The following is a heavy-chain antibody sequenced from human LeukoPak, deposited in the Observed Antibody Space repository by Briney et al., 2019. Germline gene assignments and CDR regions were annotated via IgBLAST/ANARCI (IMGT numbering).Heavy chain of an antibody. CDR2: ISHGGGSM. CDR3: ARGFGDLFVFDY. CDR1: GFRFNSYS. V-gene: IGHV3-48*04. J-gene: IGHJ4*02. Sequence: GGSLRLSCVASGFRFNSYSMNWVRQAPGKGLEWISYISHGGGSMFFGDSVKGRFIISRDDAKNSVYLQMDSLSAEDTAVYYCARGFGDLFVFDYWGQGTLVTVSS. D-gene: IGHD3-10*01.